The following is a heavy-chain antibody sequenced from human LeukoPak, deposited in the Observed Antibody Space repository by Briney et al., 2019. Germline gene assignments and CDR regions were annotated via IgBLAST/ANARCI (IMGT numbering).Heavy chain of an antibody. CDR3: ARNYDSSGYYHGIDY. J-gene: IGHJ4*02. Sequence: GGSLRLSCAAPGFTFSDYYMSWIRQAPGKGLEWVSYISSSGSTIYYADSVKGRFTISRDNAKNSLYLQMNSLRAEDTAVYYCARNYDSSGYYHGIDYWGQGTLVTVSS. D-gene: IGHD3-22*01. CDR1: GFTFSDYY. CDR2: ISSSGSTI. V-gene: IGHV3-11*04.